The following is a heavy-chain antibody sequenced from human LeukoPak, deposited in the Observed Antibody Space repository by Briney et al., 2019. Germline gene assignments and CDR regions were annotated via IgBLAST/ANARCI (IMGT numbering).Heavy chain of an antibody. Sequence: SGTLSLTCAVSGGSISSSNWWGWVRPPPGKGLEWIGEIYHSGSTNYNPSLKSRVTISVDKSKNQFSLKLSSVTAADTAVYYCARARSMVRGVIISGLNWFDPWGQGTLVTVSS. CDR2: IYHSGST. CDR3: ARARSMVRGVIISGLNWFDP. D-gene: IGHD3-10*01. CDR1: GGSISSSNW. J-gene: IGHJ5*02. V-gene: IGHV4-4*02.